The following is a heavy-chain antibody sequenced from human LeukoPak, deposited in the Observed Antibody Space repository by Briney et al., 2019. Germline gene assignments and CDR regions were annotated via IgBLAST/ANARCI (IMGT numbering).Heavy chain of an antibody. CDR3: ATQTSAGGGSYYYGMDV. Sequence: GESLKISCKGSGYSFTSYWIGWVRQMPGKGLEWMGIIYPGDSDTRYSPSFQGQVTISADKSISTAYLQWSSLKASDTAMYYCATQTSAGGGSYYYGMDVWGQGTTVTVSS. CDR2: IYPGDSDT. CDR1: GYSFTSYW. V-gene: IGHV5-51*01. D-gene: IGHD1-26*01. J-gene: IGHJ6*02.